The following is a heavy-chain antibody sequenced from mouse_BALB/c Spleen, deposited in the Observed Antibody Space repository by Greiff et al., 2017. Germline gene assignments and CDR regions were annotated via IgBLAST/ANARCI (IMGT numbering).Heavy chain of an antibody. Sequence: QVQLQQSGAELVKPGASVKLSCKASGYTFTSYYMYWVKQRPGQGLEWIGEINPSNGGTNFNEKFKSKATLTVDKSSSTAYMQLSGLTSEDSAVYYCTSLAYWGQGTLVTVSA. D-gene: IGHD6-1*01. CDR3: TSLAY. CDR1: GYTFTSYY. CDR2: INPSNGGT. J-gene: IGHJ3*01. V-gene: IGHV1S81*02.